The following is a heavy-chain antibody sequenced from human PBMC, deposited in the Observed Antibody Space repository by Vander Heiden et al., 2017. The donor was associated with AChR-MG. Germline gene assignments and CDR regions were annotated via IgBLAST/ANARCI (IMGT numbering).Heavy chain of an antibody. CDR1: GLTFTGYA. D-gene: IGHD2-2*01. J-gene: IGHJ2*01. CDR2: SSGSGGST. Sequence: EVQLLASGGGLVQLGGSLSISLAAPGLTFTGYAMGWVRQGPGKGLGEVSASSGSGGSTYYADSVKGRFTISRDNSKNTLYLQMNSLRAEDTAVYYCAKLVVPAAPWGYFDLWGRGTLVTVSS. CDR3: AKLVVPAAPWGYFDL. V-gene: IGHV3-23*01.